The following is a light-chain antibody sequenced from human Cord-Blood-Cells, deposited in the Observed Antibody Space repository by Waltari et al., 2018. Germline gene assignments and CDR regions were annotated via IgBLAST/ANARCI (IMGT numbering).Light chain of an antibody. CDR2: AAS. Sequence: ATQMTQSPSSLSASVGDRVTITCRASQGIRNDLGWYQQKLGKALKLLIYAASSLQSGVPSRCSGSGSGTDYTLTISSLQPEDVATYYGLKDHNYPRTFGQGTKVEIK. CDR1: QGIRND. CDR3: LKDHNYPRT. J-gene: IGKJ1*01. V-gene: IGKV1-6*01.